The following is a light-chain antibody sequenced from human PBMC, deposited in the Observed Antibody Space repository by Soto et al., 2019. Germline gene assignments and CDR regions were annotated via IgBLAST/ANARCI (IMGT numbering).Light chain of an antibody. CDR1: QSISTN. CDR2: GAS. J-gene: IGKJ2*01. CDR3: QQSYSKPYT. Sequence: IQLTQSPSSLSASVGDRVTITCRARQSISTNLNWYHQKPGKAPKLLIYGASNLESGVPSRFSGSGSGTDFTLTISSLQPEDFATYYCQQSYSKPYTFGQGTNLEI. V-gene: IGKV1-39*01.